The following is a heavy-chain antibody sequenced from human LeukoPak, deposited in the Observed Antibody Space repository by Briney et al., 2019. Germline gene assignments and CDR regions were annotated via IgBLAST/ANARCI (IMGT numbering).Heavy chain of an antibody. CDR1: DFSFSNYG. CDR2: ILYDGNNK. Sequence: GGSLRLSCAASDFSFSNYGMHWVRQAPGKGLEWVAVILYDGNNKHYAESVKGRFTISRDNSNNTLYLQMNSLRAEDTAVYYCARDPNYYGSGSYFAYFDQWGQGTLVTVSS. CDR3: ARDPNYYGSGSYFAYFDQ. J-gene: IGHJ4*02. D-gene: IGHD3-10*01. V-gene: IGHV3-30*03.